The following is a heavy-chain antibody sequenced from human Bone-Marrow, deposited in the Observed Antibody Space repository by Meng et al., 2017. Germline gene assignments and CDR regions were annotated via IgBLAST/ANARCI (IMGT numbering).Heavy chain of an antibody. J-gene: IGHJ4*02. CDR2: IYSGGST. CDR3: ARGITGTTFSEYHDY. CDR1: GFTVSSNY. Sequence: GESLKISCAASGFTVSSNYMSWVRQAPGKGLEWVSVIYSGGSTYYADSVKGRFTISRDNSKNTLYLQMNSLRAEDTAVYYCARGITGTTFSEYHDYWGQGSQV. D-gene: IGHD1-20*01. V-gene: IGHV3-66*02.